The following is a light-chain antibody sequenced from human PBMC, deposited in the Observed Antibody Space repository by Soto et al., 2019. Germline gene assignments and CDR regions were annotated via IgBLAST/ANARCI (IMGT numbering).Light chain of an antibody. J-gene: IGKJ5*01. Sequence: DIQLTQSPSFLSASVGDRVTITCRASQGISDYFAWYQQKLGKAPKLLIYAASTLQSGVPSRFSGSGSGTHFTLTISSLQPEDFATYYCQQLNSYPITFGQGTRLEIK. CDR2: AAS. CDR1: QGISDY. CDR3: QQLNSYPIT. V-gene: IGKV1-9*01.